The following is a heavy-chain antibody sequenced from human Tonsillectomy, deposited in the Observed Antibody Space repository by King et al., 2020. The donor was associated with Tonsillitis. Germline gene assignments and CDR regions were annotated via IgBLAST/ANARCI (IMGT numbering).Heavy chain of an antibody. V-gene: IGHV3-23*04. CDR3: AKAITMIVVVILDY. J-gene: IGHJ4*02. Sequence: VQLVESGGGLVQPGGSLRLSCAASGFTFVSYAMSWVPQAPGNGLACDSYISGSGVITYYDDSVKGRFTISRDNSTHTLYLQMNSLRAEDTAVYYCAKAITMIVVVILDYWGQGTLVTVSS. CDR2: ISGSGVIT. D-gene: IGHD3-22*01. CDR1: GFTFVSYA.